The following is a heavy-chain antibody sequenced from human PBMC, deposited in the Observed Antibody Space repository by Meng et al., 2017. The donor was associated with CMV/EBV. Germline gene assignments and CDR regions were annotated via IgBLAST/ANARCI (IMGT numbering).Heavy chain of an antibody. CDR1: GFTFSSYA. V-gene: IGHV3-30*04. Sequence: GGSLRLSCAASGFTFSSYAMHWVRQAPGKGLEWVAVISYDGSNKYYADSVKGRFTISRDNSKNTLYLQMNSLRAEDTAVYYCALLGWGDYVFVFDYWGQGTLVTVSS. CDR3: ALLGWGDYVFVFDY. J-gene: IGHJ4*02. CDR2: ISYDGSNK. D-gene: IGHD4-17*01.